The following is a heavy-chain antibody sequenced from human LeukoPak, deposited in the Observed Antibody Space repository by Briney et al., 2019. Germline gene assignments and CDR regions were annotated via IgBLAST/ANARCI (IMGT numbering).Heavy chain of an antibody. D-gene: IGHD4-11*01. CDR3: ARAEYTYAYSNYIASY. V-gene: IGHV1-2*02. Sequence: AAVKDSCKASGYTFGAYYVHCVRQAPGRGLAWMGWSNPNSGGTNYAQKFQGRVTITRDTSIRTAYMELSSLRSDDTAVYYCARAEYTYAYSNYIASYWGQGTLVTVSS. CDR1: GYTFGAYY. J-gene: IGHJ4*02. CDR2: SNPNSGGT.